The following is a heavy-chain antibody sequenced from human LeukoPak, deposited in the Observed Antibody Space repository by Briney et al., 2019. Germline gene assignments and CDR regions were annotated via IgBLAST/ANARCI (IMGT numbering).Heavy chain of an antibody. D-gene: IGHD2-15*01. CDR2: IRSRDNNYMR. CDR3: TRHSDKYCSGAGCFHYNFYGLDV. V-gene: IGHV3-73*01. Sequence: GGSLRLSCAASGLTFSGSAMHWVRQAHGKGVEGVGRIRSRDNNYMRVYAVPVQGRFIISRDDSMNMAYLQINSMRVEDTAVYYCTRHSDKYCSGAGCFHYNFYGLDVWGQGTTVTVSS. CDR1: GLTFSGSA. J-gene: IGHJ6*02.